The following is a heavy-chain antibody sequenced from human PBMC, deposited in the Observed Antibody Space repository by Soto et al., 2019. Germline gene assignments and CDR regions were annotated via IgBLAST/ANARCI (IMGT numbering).Heavy chain of an antibody. J-gene: IGHJ5*02. CDR2: INPNSGNT. Sequence: ASVKVSCKASGYPFTKYDINWVRQATGQGLEWMGWINPNSGNTGYSQKFQGRVTMTRNTSISTVYMELSSLRFDDTAVYYCARSPPRVEKNNYAGGWFDPWGQGTLVTVSS. D-gene: IGHD4-4*01. CDR1: GYPFTKYD. CDR3: ARSPPRVEKNNYAGGWFDP. V-gene: IGHV1-8*01.